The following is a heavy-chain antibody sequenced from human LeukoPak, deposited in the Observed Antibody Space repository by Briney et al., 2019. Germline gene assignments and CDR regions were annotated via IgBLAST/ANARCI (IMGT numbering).Heavy chain of an antibody. J-gene: IGHJ4*02. CDR1: GFTFSSYW. CDR2: ISSDGTST. V-gene: IGHV3-74*01. CDR3: ARVPYSSGTYDY. Sequence: GGSLRLACAASGFTFSSYWMHWVRQAPGKWLVWVSRISSDGTSTTYADSVEGRFTISRDNAKNTLYLQMNSLTTEDTALYYCARVPYSSGTYDYWGPGTLVTVSS. D-gene: IGHD3-10*01.